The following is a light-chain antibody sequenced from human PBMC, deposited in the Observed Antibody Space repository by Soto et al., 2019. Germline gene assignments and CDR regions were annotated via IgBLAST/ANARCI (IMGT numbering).Light chain of an antibody. CDR2: GAS. J-gene: IGKJ5*01. CDR3: QQYGSSPIT. CDR1: QSVSSN. Sequence: IVFTQSPAPLSVSPGERATPSCRASQSVSSNLAWYQQKPGQAPRLLIYGASTRATGIPARFSGSGSGTEFTLTISSLQSEDFAVYYCQQYGSSPITFGQRRRLE. V-gene: IGKV3-15*01.